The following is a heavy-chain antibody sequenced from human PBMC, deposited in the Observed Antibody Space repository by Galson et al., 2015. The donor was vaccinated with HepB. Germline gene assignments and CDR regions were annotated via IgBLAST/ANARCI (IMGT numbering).Heavy chain of an antibody. J-gene: IGHJ6*03. CDR3: ARALGGYFDWLLLPSRGYYYYYYMDV. CDR2: MNPNSGNT. D-gene: IGHD3-9*01. CDR1: GYTFTSYD. V-gene: IGHV1-8*01. Sequence: SVKVSCKAYGYTFTSYDINWVRQATGQGLEWMGWMNPNSGNTGYAQKFQGRVTMTRNTSISTAYMELSSLRSEDTAVYYCARALGGYFDWLLLPSRGYYYYYYMDVWGKGTTATVSS.